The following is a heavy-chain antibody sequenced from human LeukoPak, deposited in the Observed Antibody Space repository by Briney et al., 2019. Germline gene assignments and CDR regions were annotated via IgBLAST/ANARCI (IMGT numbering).Heavy chain of an antibody. J-gene: IGHJ6*02. CDR1: GFTFSDYY. Sequence: GGSLRLSCAASGFTFSDYYMSWIRQAPGKGLEWVSYISSSGSTIYYAGSVKGRFAISRDNAKNSLYLQMNSLRAEDTAVYYCARGMAAHMAEEFYYYGMDVWGQGTTVTVSS. CDR2: ISSSGSTI. V-gene: IGHV3-11*01. D-gene: IGHD3-10*01. CDR3: ARGMAAHMAEEFYYYGMDV.